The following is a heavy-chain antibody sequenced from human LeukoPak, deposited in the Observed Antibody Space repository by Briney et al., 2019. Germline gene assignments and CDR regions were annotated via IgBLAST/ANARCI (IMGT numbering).Heavy chain of an antibody. CDR3: ARNRDGYNSFDY. J-gene: IGHJ4*02. CDR1: GDSISSGDYY. CDR2: IYYSGST. Sequence: PSQTLSLTCTVSGDSISSGDYYWSWIRQPPGKGLEWIAYIYYSGSTYYNPSLKSRVTISVDTSKNHFSLKLSSVTAADTAVYYCARNRDGYNSFDYWGQGTLVTVSS. V-gene: IGHV4-31*03. D-gene: IGHD5-24*01.